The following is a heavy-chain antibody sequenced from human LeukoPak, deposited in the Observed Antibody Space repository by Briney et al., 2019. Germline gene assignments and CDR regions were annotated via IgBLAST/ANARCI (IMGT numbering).Heavy chain of an antibody. V-gene: IGHV4-34*01. J-gene: IGHJ5*02. CDR2: INHSGST. CDR1: GGSFSGYY. Sequence: SETLSLTCAVYGGSFSGYYWSWIRQPPGKGLEWIGEINHSGSTNYNPSLKSRVTISVDTSKNQFSLKLSSVTAADTAVYYCARARGWRLNWFDPWGQGTLVTVSS. CDR3: ARARGWRLNWFDP. D-gene: IGHD2-21*01.